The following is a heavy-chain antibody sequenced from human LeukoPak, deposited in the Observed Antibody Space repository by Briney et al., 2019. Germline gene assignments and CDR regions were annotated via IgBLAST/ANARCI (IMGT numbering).Heavy chain of an antibody. Sequence: PGGSLRLSCAASGFTFNDYNMHWVRQAPGKGLEWVAFISYHGINKNDADSVKGRFTISRDNSENTVYLQINSLRPEDTAIYYCARDFTGRYTIDYWRQGTLVTVSS. V-gene: IGHV3-30-3*01. CDR2: ISYHGINK. J-gene: IGHJ4*02. D-gene: IGHD3-9*01. CDR3: ARDFTGRYTIDY. CDR1: GFTFNDYN.